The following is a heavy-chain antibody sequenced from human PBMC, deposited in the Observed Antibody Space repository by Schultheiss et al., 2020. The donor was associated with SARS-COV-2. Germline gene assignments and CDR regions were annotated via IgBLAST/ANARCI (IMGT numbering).Heavy chain of an antibody. CDR3: ARTIRITIFGVVQYFDY. CDR2: IYYSGST. J-gene: IGHJ4*02. Sequence: SETLSLTCTVSGGSISSYYWSWIRQPPGKGLEWIGYIYYSGSTYYNSSLKSRVTISVDTSKNQFSLKLSSVTAADTAVYYCARTIRITIFGVVQYFDYWGQGTLVTVSS. CDR1: GGSISSYY. V-gene: IGHV4-59*06. D-gene: IGHD3-3*01.